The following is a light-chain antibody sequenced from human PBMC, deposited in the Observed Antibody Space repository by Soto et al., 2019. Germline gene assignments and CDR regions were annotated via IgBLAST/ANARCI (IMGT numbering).Light chain of an antibody. Sequence: EVVLTQAPATLSLSPGERGTLSCRSSQSVSSNYLAWYQQRPGQAPRLLIYAASSRATGVPDRFSGSGSGTDFTLTISRLEPEDFAVYYCHQYGGSPGTLGQGTKVDIK. J-gene: IGKJ1*01. CDR2: AAS. CDR3: HQYGGSPGT. CDR1: QSVSSNY. V-gene: IGKV3-20*01.